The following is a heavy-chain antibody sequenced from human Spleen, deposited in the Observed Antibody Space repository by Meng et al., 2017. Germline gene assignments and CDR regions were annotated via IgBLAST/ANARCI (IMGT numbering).Heavy chain of an antibody. Sequence: GESLKISCAASGFTFSSYGMHWVRQAPGKGLEWVAVIWYDGSNKYYADSVKGRFTISRDNSKNTLYLQMNSLRAEDTAVYYCARDYSSSWTTYYYYYYGMDVWGQGTTVTVSS. V-gene: IGHV3-33*01. CDR2: IWYDGSNK. CDR3: ARDYSSSWTTYYYYYYGMDV. D-gene: IGHD6-13*01. J-gene: IGHJ6*02. CDR1: GFTFSSYG.